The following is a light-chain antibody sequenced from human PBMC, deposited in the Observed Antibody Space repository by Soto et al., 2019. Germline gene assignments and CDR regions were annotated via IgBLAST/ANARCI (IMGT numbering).Light chain of an antibody. CDR3: CSYAGTPYV. CDR1: ISDVGGYNY. J-gene: IGLJ1*01. Sequence: QSVLTQPRSVSESPGQSVTISCTGTISDVGGYNYVSWYQQHPGKAPKLMIYDVSKRPSGVPDRFSGSKSGNTASLTISGLRAEDEADYYCCSYAGTPYVFGTGTKVTV. V-gene: IGLV2-11*01. CDR2: DVS.